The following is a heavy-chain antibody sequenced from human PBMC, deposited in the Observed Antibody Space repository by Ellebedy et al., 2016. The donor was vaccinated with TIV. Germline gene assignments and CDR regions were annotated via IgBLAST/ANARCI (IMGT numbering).Heavy chain of an antibody. V-gene: IGHV2-5*02. CDR2: IYWDDDK. D-gene: IGHD6-25*01. Sequence: SGPTLVTPTQTLTLTCTFSGFSLSTTGVGVGWIRQPPGKALEWLALIYWDDDKRYSPSLRSRLTITKDTSKNQVVLKMTNMDPVDTATYFCAHRSNSGGLDYWGQGTLVTVSS. CDR1: GFSLSTTGVG. J-gene: IGHJ4*02. CDR3: AHRSNSGGLDY.